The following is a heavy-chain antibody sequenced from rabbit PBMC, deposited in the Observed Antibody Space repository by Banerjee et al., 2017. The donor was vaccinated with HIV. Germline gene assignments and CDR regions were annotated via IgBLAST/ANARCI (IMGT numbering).Heavy chain of an antibody. CDR1: GFDLSSYYY. J-gene: IGHJ4*01. D-gene: IGHD4-1*01. CDR3: ARDLAGVIGWNLNL. V-gene: IGHV1S40*01. CDR2: IYGGSSGST. Sequence: QSLEESGGDLVKPGASLTLTCTASGFDLSSYYYMCWVRQAPGKGLEWIACIYGGSSGSTWYASWAKGRFTISRTSSTTVALQMTSLTAADTATYFCARDLAGVIGWNLNLWGPGTLVTVS.